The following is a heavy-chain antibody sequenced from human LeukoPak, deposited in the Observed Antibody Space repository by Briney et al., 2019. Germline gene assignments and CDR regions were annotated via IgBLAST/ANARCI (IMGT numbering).Heavy chain of an antibody. CDR1: GGSISSYY. CDR3: VRQGVVVITAATYYYGMDV. J-gene: IGHJ6*02. D-gene: IGHD2-2*01. CDR2: IYYTGST. Sequence: SETLSLTCTVSGGSISSYYWNWIRQPPGKGLEWIGYIYYTGSTNYRPSLKSRVTISVDTSRNQFSLKLSSVTAADTAVYYCVRQGVVVITAATYYYGMDVWGQGATVTVSS. V-gene: IGHV4-59*08.